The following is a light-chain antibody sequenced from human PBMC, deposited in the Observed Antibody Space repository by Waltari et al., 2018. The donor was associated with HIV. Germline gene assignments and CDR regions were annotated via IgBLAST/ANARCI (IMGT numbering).Light chain of an antibody. V-gene: IGKV1-12*01. CDR3: QHGKTFPHT. J-gene: IGKJ4*01. CDR2: DAY. Sequence: DIQMTQSPPSVSASVGDTVILTCRASQDITTSLAWYQVKSGSAPKLLIYDAYRLGNGVPSRFAGSGSGTDFTLTITTLQPEDFETFFCQHGKTFPHTFGGGTRVE. CDR1: QDITTS.